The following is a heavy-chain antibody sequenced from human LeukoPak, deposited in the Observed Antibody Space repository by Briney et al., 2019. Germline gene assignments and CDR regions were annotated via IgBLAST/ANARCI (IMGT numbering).Heavy chain of an antibody. CDR2: ISTSSTTT. V-gene: IGHV3-48*02. CDR3: ARGWGTPDY. J-gene: IGHJ4*02. D-gene: IGHD3-16*01. CDR1: GFTFSTHY. Sequence: GGSLRLSCAASGFTFSTHYMMWVRQAPGKGLVWISYISTSSTTTYYADSVKGRFTISRDNAKNSLYLQMNSLRDEDTAVYYCARGWGTPDYWGQGTLVTVSS.